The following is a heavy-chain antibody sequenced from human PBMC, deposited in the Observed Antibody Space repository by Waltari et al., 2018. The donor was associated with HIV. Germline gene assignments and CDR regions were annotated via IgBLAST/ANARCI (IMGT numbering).Heavy chain of an antibody. Sequence: DVQLVESGGGSVTSGGSLRLSWAASGLSFSSAWLTWVRHRPGRGLEWVGRIKSDNDGGVDDYGESVEGRFSISRDDSKRILFLQMDSLGPQDTGTYYCCTSKMVIAGTSRVGLGYWGQGVRVFVSP. V-gene: IGHV3-15*01. CDR2: IKSDNDGGVD. J-gene: IGHJ4*02. CDR1: GLSFSSAW. CDR3: CTSKMVIAGTSRVGLGY. D-gene: IGHD2-21*01.